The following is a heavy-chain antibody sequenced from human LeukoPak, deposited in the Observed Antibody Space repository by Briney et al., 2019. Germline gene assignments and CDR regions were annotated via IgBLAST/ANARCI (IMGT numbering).Heavy chain of an antibody. V-gene: IGHV3-53*05. Sequence: PGGSLRLFCAASGFTVSSNYMSWVRQAPGKGLEWVSVIYSGGSTYYADSVKGRFTISRDNSKNTLYLQMNSLRAEDTAVYYCARAPYGGNSLYRWGQGTLVTVSS. D-gene: IGHD4-23*01. J-gene: IGHJ4*02. CDR1: GFTVSSNY. CDR3: ARAPYGGNSLYR. CDR2: IYSGGST.